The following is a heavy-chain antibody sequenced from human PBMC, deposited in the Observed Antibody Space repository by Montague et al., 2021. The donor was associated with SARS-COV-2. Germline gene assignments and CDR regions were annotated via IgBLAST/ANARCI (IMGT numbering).Heavy chain of an antibody. V-gene: IGHV4-38-2*02. CDR3: ARTSQYCTPTNCYLPNAMDV. CDR1: GYSITHAYY. J-gene: IGHJ6*02. Sequence: SETLSLTCTVSGYSITHAYYWGWIRQPPGKGLEWIGNIWHGGSTYYNPSLKSRVTLSVDTSNNQFSLKLTSVTAADTAVYYCARTSQYCTPTNCYLPNAMDVWGQGTTVTVSS. CDR2: IWHGGST. D-gene: IGHD2-8*01.